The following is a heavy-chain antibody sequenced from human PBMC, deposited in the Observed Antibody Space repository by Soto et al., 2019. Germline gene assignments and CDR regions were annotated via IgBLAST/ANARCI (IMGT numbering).Heavy chain of an antibody. CDR2: IDPSDSYT. CDR3: ARTSMQSRGYSYGHGGMDV. Sequence: GESLKISCKGSGYSFTSYWISWVRQMPGKGLEWMGRIDPSDSYTNSSPSFQGHVTNSADKSISTAYLQWSSLKASDTAMYYCARTSMQSRGYSYGHGGMDVWGQGTTVTVSS. V-gene: IGHV5-10-1*01. CDR1: GYSFTSYW. J-gene: IGHJ6*02. D-gene: IGHD5-18*01.